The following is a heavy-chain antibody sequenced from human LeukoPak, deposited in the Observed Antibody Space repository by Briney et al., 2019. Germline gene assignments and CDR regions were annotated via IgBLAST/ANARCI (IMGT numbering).Heavy chain of an antibody. D-gene: IGHD5-12*01. J-gene: IGHJ4*02. Sequence: GESLKISCKGSGYSFTSYWIGWVRQMPGKGLEWMGIIYPGDSDTRYSPSFQGQVTISADKSISTAYLQWSSLKASDTAMYYCARQDNSGYSGYGHFDYWGQGTLVTVSS. CDR1: GYSFTSYW. V-gene: IGHV5-51*01. CDR3: ARQDNSGYSGYGHFDY. CDR2: IYPGDSDT.